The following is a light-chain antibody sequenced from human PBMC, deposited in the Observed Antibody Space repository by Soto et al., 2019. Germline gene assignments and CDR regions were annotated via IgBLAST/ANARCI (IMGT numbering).Light chain of an antibody. CDR3: SSYTTSSTRV. V-gene: IGLV1-44*01. CDR2: TNN. J-gene: IGLJ1*01. Sequence: QSLLTQPPSASATPGQRVTISCSGSNSNIGTNTVNWYQQLPGTAPRLLIYTNNQRPSGVPQRFSGSKTGTSASLTISGLQAEDEADYYCSSYTTSSTRVFGTGTKVTVL. CDR1: NSNIGTNT.